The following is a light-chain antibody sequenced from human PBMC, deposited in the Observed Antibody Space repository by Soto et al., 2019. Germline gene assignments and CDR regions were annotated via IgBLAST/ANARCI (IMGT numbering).Light chain of an antibody. CDR3: CSYAGSDTLL. CDR1: SSDVGGYNY. J-gene: IGLJ2*01. Sequence: QSALTQPRSVSGSPGQAVTISCTGTSSDVGGYNYVSWYQQHPGKAPKLMIYDVSKRPSGVPDRFSGSKSGNTASLTISGLQSEDEAEYYCCSYAGSDTLLFGGGTKLTVL. V-gene: IGLV2-11*01. CDR2: DVS.